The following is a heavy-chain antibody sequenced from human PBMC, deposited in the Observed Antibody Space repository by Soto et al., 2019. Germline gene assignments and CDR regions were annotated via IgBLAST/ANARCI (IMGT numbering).Heavy chain of an antibody. CDR3: ARAGQYYDSSGYAS. CDR1: GYSFGTSG. Sequence: QVKLVQSGTEVKKPGASMKVSCKASGYSFGTSGISWVRQAPGQGLQWMGWISAYNGNTNYEQKLKDRVTMTTDTTTKTAYLELRILRSDDTAMYYCARAGQYYDSSGYASWGQGTLVTVSS. CDR2: ISAYNGNT. D-gene: IGHD3-22*01. J-gene: IGHJ4*02. V-gene: IGHV1-18*01.